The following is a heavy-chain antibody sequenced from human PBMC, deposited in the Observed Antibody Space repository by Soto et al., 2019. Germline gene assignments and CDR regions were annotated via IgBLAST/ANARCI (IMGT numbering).Heavy chain of an antibody. CDR1: GGSISSGGYY. CDR2: IYYSGST. D-gene: IGHD5-18*01. CDR3: ARGGTAMARSYYGMDV. J-gene: IGHJ6*02. Sequence: SETLSLTCTVSGGSISSGGYYWSWIRQHPGKGLEWIGYIYYSGSTYYNPSLKSRVTISVDTSKNQFSLKLSSVTAADTAVYYCARGGTAMARSYYGMDVWGQGTTVTVSS. V-gene: IGHV4-31*03.